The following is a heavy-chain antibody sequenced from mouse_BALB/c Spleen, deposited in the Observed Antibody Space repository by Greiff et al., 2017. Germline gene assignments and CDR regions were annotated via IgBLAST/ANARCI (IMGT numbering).Heavy chain of an antibody. Sequence: VQLVESGPGLVAPSQSLSITCTVSGFSLTSYGVHWVRQPPGKGLEWLGVIWAGGSTNYNSALMSRLSISKDNSKSQVFLKMNSLQTDDTAMYYGARDDYDGDAMDYWGQGTSVTVSS. V-gene: IGHV2-9*02. D-gene: IGHD2-4*01. J-gene: IGHJ4*01. CDR1: GFSLTSYG. CDR2: IWAGGST. CDR3: ARDDYDGDAMDY.